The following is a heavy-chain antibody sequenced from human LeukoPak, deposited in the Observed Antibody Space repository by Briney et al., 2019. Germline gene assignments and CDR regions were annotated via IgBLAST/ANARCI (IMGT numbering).Heavy chain of an antibody. Sequence: ASVKVSCKASGYTFTSFGISWVRQAPGQGLKWMGWISAYNGNTNYAQKLQGRVTMTTDTSTSTAYMELRSLRSDDTAVYYCARDLGTDQQLIFFDYWGQGTLVTVSS. D-gene: IGHD6-13*01. V-gene: IGHV1-18*04. CDR3: ARDLGTDQQLIFFDY. CDR1: GYTFTSFG. J-gene: IGHJ4*02. CDR2: ISAYNGNT.